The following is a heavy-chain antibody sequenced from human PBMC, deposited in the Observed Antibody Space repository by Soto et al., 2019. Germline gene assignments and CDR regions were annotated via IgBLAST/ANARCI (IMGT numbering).Heavy chain of an antibody. D-gene: IGHD3-22*01. CDR2: ISGSGGST. CDR3: AKEFPIVYYYDSSGYYSPLDY. J-gene: IGHJ4*02. V-gene: IGHV3-23*01. CDR1: GFSFSSYA. Sequence: GGSLRLSGAASGFSFSSYAMSWGRQAPGKGLEWVSAISGSGGSTYYADSVKGRFTISRDNSKNTLYLQMNSLRAEDTAVYYCAKEFPIVYYYDSSGYYSPLDYWGQGTLVTVSS.